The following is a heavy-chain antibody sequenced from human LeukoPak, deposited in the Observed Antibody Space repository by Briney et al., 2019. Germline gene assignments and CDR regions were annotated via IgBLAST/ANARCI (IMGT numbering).Heavy chain of an antibody. CDR2: ISGSGGST. CDR1: GFTFSSYS. J-gene: IGHJ5*02. CDR3: AKDSGDSSSFPA. Sequence: GGSLRLSCAASGFTFSSYSMSWVRQAPGKGLEWVSAISGSGGSTYYADSVKGRFTISRDNSKNTLYLQMNSLRAEDTAVYYCAKDSGDSSSFPAWGQGTLVTVSS. V-gene: IGHV3-23*01. D-gene: IGHD6-13*01.